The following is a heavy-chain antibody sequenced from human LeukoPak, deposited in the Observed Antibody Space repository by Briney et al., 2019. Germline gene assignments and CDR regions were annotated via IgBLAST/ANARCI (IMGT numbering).Heavy chain of an antibody. J-gene: IGHJ1*01. CDR3: AKGGNNDFWGGYYGSDFQH. Sequence: GGSLRLSCAASGFTFSSYAMSWVRQAPGKGLEWVSAISGSGGSTYYADSVKGRFTISRDNSKNTLYLQMNSLRAEDTAVCYCAKGGNNDFWGGYYGSDFQHWGQGTLVTVSS. CDR2: ISGSGGST. CDR1: GFTFSSYA. D-gene: IGHD3-3*01. V-gene: IGHV3-23*01.